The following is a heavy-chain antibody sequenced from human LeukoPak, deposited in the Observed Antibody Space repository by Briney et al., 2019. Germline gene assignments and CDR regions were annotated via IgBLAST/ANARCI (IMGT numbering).Heavy chain of an antibody. CDR1: GFTFSSYA. J-gene: IGHJ4*02. CDR3: ANPVTVQLERRRIDY. D-gene: IGHD1-1*01. CDR2: ISGSGGST. V-gene: IGHV3-23*01. Sequence: GGSLRLSCAASGFTFSSYAMSWVRQAPGKGLEWVSAISGSGGSTYYADSVKGRFTISRDNSKNTLYLQMNSLRAEDTAVYYCANPVTVQLERRRIDYWGQGTLVTVSS.